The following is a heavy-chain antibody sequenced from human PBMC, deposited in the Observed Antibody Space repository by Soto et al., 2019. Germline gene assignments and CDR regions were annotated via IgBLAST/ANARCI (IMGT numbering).Heavy chain of an antibody. CDR2: ISYDGSNK. V-gene: IGHV3-30*18. CDR3: AKALEAVAGTSPPNDY. D-gene: IGHD6-19*01. J-gene: IGHJ4*02. Sequence: QVQLVESGGGVVQPGRSLRLSCAASGVTFSSYGMHWVRQAPGKGLEWVAVISYDGSNKYYADSVKGRFTISRDNSKNTMYLQMNSLRAEDTAVYSCAKALEAVAGTSPPNDYWGQGTLATVSS. CDR1: GVTFSSYG.